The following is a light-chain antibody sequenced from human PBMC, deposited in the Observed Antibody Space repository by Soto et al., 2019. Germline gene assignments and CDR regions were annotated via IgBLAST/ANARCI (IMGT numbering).Light chain of an antibody. V-gene: IGLV1-44*01. CDR2: SNN. CDR3: AAWDDSLNGLV. J-gene: IGLJ1*01. CDR1: SSNIGSNT. Sequence: QSALTQPPSASGTPGQRVTISCSGSSSNIGSNTVNWYQQLPGTAPKLLIYSNNQRPSGVPDRFSGSKSGTSASLANSGLQSEDEADYYCAAWDDSLNGLVFGTGTKVTVL.